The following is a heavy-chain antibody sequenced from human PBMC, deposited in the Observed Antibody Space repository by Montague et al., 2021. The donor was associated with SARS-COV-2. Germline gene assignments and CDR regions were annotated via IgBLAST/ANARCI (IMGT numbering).Heavy chain of an antibody. Sequence: TLSLTCAVSGGSINSGGYSWSWIRQSPGKGLEWIGYILHSGSTYYNSSLWSRVTISVDRSKSQFSLNLTSMTAADTAVYFCARAASPRGAFDVWGQGTVVTVSS. CDR1: GGSINSGGYS. CDR3: ARAASPRGAFDV. V-gene: IGHV4-30-2*06. D-gene: IGHD3-10*01. J-gene: IGHJ3*01. CDR2: ILHSGST.